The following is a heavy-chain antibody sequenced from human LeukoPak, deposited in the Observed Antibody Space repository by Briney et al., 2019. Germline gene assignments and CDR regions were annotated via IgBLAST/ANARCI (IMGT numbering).Heavy chain of an antibody. CDR1: SGSINNYY. D-gene: IGHD3-10*01. V-gene: IGHV4-4*07. CDR2: IYSSGTT. CDR3: ARAGKLSTYGSGKGDYYYYYMDV. Sequence: SETLSLTCTVSSGSINNYYWSWIRQPAGKGLEWIGRIYSSGTTNYNPSLKSRVTTSVDTSRNQFSLKLSSVTAADTAVYYCARAGKLSTYGSGKGDYYYYYMDVWGKGTTVTISS. J-gene: IGHJ6*03.